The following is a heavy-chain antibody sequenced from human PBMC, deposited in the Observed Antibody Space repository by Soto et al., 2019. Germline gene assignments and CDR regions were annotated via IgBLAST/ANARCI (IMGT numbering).Heavy chain of an antibody. J-gene: IGHJ6*03. CDR1: GGSFSGYQ. CDR3: ARGLILWFGELSRRGGYYYYMDV. Sequence: QVQLQQWGAGLLKPSETLSLTCAVYGGSFSGYQWTWIRQTPGKGLEWIGEINDSGNINYNPSLKSRVTILLDTPKKQIYLKLSSVTAADSAMYYCARGLILWFGELSRRGGYYYYMDVWGKGTTVTVSS. D-gene: IGHD3-10*01. V-gene: IGHV4-34*01. CDR2: INDSGNI.